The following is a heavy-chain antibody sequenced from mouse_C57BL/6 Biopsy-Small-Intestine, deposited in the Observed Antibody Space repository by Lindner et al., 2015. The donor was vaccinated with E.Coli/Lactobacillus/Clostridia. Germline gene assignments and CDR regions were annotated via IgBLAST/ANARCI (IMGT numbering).Heavy chain of an antibody. D-gene: IGHD1-1*01. J-gene: IGHJ2*01. V-gene: IGHV1-15*01. CDR2: IDPETGGA. CDR3: TRVYYGSQYYFDY. Sequence: VQLQESGAELVRPGASVTLSCKASGYTFTDYEMHWVKQTPVHGLEWIGAIDPETGGAAYNQKFKVKAILTADKSSSTAYMELRSLTSEDSAVYYCTRVYYGSQYYFDYWGQGTTLTVSS. CDR1: GYTFTDYE.